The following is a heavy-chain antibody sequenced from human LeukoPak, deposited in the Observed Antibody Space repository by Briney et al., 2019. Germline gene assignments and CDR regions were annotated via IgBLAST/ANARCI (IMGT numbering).Heavy chain of an antibody. Sequence: SETLSLTCAVYGGSFSGYYWSWIRQPPGKGLEWIGEINHSGSTNYNPSLKSRVTISVDTSKNQFSLKLSSVTAADTAVYYCARHSSGFDWYFDLWGHGTLVTVSS. J-gene: IGHJ2*01. D-gene: IGHD3-22*01. CDR2: INHSGST. V-gene: IGHV4-34*01. CDR1: GGSFSGYY. CDR3: ARHSSGFDWYFDL.